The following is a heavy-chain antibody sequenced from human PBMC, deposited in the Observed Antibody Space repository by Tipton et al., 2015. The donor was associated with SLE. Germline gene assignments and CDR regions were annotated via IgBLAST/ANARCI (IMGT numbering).Heavy chain of an antibody. CDR1: GFTFSNYG. D-gene: IGHD6-19*01. V-gene: IGHV3-33*01. Sequence: SLRLSCAASGFTFSNYGMHWVRQAPGKGLEWVAVIWYDGSNKYYADSVKGRFTISRDNSKNTLYLQMNSLRAEDTAVYYCAGSSGWYWGIAYWGQGTLVTVSS. CDR2: IWYDGSNK. J-gene: IGHJ4*02. CDR3: AGSSGWYWGIAY.